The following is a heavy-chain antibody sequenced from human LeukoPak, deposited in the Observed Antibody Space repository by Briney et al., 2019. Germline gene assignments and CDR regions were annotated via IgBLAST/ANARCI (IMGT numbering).Heavy chain of an antibody. Sequence: GGSLRLSCAASGFTFSSYSMNWVRQAPGKGLEWVSSISSSSSYIYYADSVKGRFTISRDNAKNSLYLQMNSLRAEDTAVYYCARVNLQGAFDIWGQGTMVTVSS. CDR1: GFTFSSYS. V-gene: IGHV3-21*01. J-gene: IGHJ3*02. CDR3: ARVNLQGAFDI. CDR2: ISSSSSYI. D-gene: IGHD1-14*01.